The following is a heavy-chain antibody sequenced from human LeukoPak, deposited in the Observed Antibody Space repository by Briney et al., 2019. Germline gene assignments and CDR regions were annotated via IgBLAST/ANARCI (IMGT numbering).Heavy chain of an antibody. J-gene: IGHJ4*02. Sequence: QPGGSLRLSCAASGFTLSTFWMSWVRQAPGKGLEWVANINQEGSEKHYVDSVKGRFTISRDNAKNSLYLQMNSLRAEDTAVYYCARPRGLHFGFHDSWGQGTLVTVSS. CDR1: GFTLSTFW. V-gene: IGHV3-7*01. D-gene: IGHD5-24*01. CDR3: ARPRGLHFGFHDS. CDR2: INQEGSEK.